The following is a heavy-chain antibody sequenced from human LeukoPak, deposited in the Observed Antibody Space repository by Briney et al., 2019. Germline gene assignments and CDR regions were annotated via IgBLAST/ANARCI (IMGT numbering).Heavy chain of an antibody. V-gene: IGHV4-34*01. D-gene: IGHD3-10*01. CDR3: ASWGMVRGVTYQDY. CDR1: GGSFSGYY. J-gene: IGHJ4*02. CDR2: INHSGST. Sequence: PSETLSLTCAVYGGSFSGYYWSWIRQPPGKGLEWIGVINHSGSTNYDPSLKSRVTISVDTSKNQFSLKLSSVTAADTAVYYCASWGMVRGVTYQDYWGQGTLVTVSS.